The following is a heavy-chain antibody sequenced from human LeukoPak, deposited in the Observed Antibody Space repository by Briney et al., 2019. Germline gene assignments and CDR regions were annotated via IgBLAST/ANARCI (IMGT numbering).Heavy chain of an antibody. Sequence: GGSLRLSCAASGFTFRTHAMNWVRQAPGKRLEWISHISGGSDIIEYADSVKGRFTISRDNGRGSLYLQMNSLRVEDTAVYYCARYGSGKNYIDPFDFWGQGTLVAVSS. D-gene: IGHD3-10*01. CDR2: ISGGSDII. CDR1: GFTFRTHA. CDR3: ARYGSGKNYIDPFDF. V-gene: IGHV3-48*01. J-gene: IGHJ4*02.